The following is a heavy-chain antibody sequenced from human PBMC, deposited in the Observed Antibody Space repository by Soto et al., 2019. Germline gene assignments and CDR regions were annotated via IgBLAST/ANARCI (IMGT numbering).Heavy chain of an antibody. CDR2: IIPIFGTA. CDR1: GGTFSSYA. Sequence: QVQLVQSGAEVKKPGSSVKVSCKASGGTFSSYAISWVRQAPGQGLEWMGGIIPIFGTANYAQKFQGRVTITADKSKSTDYMELSSLRSEDTAGYYCARMQQLVRRGWFDPWGQGTLVTVSS. CDR3: ARMQQLVRRGWFDP. J-gene: IGHJ5*02. D-gene: IGHD6-13*01. V-gene: IGHV1-69*06.